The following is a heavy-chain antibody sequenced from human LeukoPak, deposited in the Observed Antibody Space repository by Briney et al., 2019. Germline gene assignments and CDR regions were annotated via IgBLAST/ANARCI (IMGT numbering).Heavy chain of an antibody. J-gene: IGHJ3*02. CDR3: ASSDYYDSSGYYDDAFDI. CDR2: IYYSGST. D-gene: IGHD3-22*01. V-gene: IGHV4-59*01. CDR1: GGSISSYY. Sequence: PSETLSLTCTVSGGSISSYYWSWIRQPPGKGLEWIGYIYYSGSTNYNPSLKSRVTISVDTSENQFSLKLSSVTAADTAVYYCASSDYYDSSGYYDDAFDIWGQGTMVTVSS.